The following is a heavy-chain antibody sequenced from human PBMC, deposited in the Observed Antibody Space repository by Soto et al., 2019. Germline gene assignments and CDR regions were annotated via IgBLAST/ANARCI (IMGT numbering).Heavy chain of an antibody. D-gene: IGHD2-8*02. CDR1: GGSVSGGGGY. CDR3: ARDKITGLFDY. V-gene: IGHV4-61*08. J-gene: IGHJ4*02. Sequence: PLETLCLTCSVSGGSVSGGGGYWTWIRQPPGTGLEWIGEINHSGSTNYNPSLKSRVTISVDTSKNQFSLKLTSVTAADTAVYYCARDKITGLFDYWGQGTLVTVSS. CDR2: INHSGST.